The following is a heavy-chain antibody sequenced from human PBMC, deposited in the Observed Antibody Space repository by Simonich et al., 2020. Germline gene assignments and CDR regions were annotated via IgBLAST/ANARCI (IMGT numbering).Heavy chain of an antibody. D-gene: IGHD6-19*01. CDR3: ARWIAVAGTGAYGMDV. CDR2: ISSSSSYI. J-gene: IGHJ6*02. Sequence: EVQLVESGGGLVKPGGSLRLSCAASGFTFSSYSMNWVRQAPGKGLEWVSSISSSSSYIYYADSVKGRCTISRDNAKNSLYLQMNSLRAEDTAVYYCARWIAVAGTGAYGMDVWGQGTTVTVPS. V-gene: IGHV3-21*01. CDR1: GFTFSSYS.